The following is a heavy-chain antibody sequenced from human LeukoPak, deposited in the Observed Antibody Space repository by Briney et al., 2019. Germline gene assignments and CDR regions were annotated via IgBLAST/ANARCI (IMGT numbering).Heavy chain of an antibody. D-gene: IGHD2-2*01. V-gene: IGHV3-15*01. Sequence: PGGSLRLSCAASGFTFSNAWMSWVRQAPGKGLEWVGRIKSKTDGGTTDYAAPVKGRFTISRDDSKNTLYLQMNSLKTEDTAVYYCITDSSQLLPFDYWGQGTLVTVSS. CDR2: IKSKTDGGTT. J-gene: IGHJ4*02. CDR3: ITDSSQLLPFDY. CDR1: GFTFSNAW.